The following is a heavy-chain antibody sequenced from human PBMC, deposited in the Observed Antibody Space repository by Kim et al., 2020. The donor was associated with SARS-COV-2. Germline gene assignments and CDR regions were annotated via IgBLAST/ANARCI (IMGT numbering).Heavy chain of an antibody. V-gene: IGHV3-7*03. D-gene: IGHD3-10*01. CDR2: IKQDGSEK. Sequence: GGSLRLSCAASGFTFSSYWMSWVRQAPGKGLEWVANIKQDGSEKYYVDSVKGRFTISRDNAKNSLYLQMNSLRAEDTAVYYCARDGLYYYGSGSYYSENQDYYYGMDVWGQGTTVPVSS. CDR3: ARDGLYYYGSGSYYSENQDYYYGMDV. J-gene: IGHJ6*02. CDR1: GFTFSSYW.